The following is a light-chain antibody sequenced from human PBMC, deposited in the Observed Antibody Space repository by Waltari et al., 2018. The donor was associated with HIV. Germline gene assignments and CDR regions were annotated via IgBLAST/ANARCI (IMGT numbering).Light chain of an antibody. CDR1: SSDIGTYEL. CDR2: EVT. Sequence: QPALTQPASVSGSPGQSITLSCSGTSSDIGTYELVSWYQQHPGKAPKVIVYEVTKRPSGTSDRFSGSKAGNTASLTIAGLQAEDEADYYCCSYAGRSIYVFGTGTTVTVL. J-gene: IGLJ1*01. V-gene: IGLV2-23*02. CDR3: CSYAGRSIYV.